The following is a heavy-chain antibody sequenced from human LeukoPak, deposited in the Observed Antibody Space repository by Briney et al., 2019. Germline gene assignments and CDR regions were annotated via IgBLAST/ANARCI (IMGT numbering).Heavy chain of an antibody. J-gene: IGHJ4*02. D-gene: IGHD6-19*01. CDR1: GYTFTDYY. Sequence: ASVKVSCKASGYTFTDYYIHWVRQAPGQGLEWMAWMNPNSGGTSYAQKFQGRVTMTRDTSISTVYMELSSLRSEDTAVYYCAISNTRIAVAGTPVWGQGTLVTVSS. V-gene: IGHV1-2*02. CDR3: AISNTRIAVAGTPV. CDR2: MNPNSGGT.